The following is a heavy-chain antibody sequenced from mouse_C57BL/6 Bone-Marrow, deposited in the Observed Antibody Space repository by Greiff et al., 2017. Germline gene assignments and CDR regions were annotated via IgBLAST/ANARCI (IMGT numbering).Heavy chain of an antibody. Sequence: VKLQESGAELARPGASVKLSCKASGYTFTSYGISWVKQRTGQGLEWIGEIYPRSGNTYYNEKFKGKATLTADKSSSTAYMELRSLTSEDSAVYFCASGRPSFDYWGQGTTLTVSS. V-gene: IGHV1-81*01. CDR1: GYTFTSYG. CDR3: ASGRPSFDY. CDR2: IYPRSGNT. J-gene: IGHJ2*01.